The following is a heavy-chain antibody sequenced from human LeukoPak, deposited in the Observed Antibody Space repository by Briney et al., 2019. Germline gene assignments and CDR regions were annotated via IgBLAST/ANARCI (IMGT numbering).Heavy chain of an antibody. CDR1: GDSVSSNSAA. CDR2: TYYRSKWYN. D-gene: IGHD1-26*01. CDR3: ARDEDRIVGATTNYYYGMDV. V-gene: IGHV6-1*01. J-gene: IGHJ6*02. Sequence: SQTLSLTCAISGDSVSSNSAAWNWIRQSPSRGLEWLGRTYYRSKWYNDYAVSVKSRITINPDTSKNQFSMQLNSVTPEDTAVYSCARDEDRIVGATTNYYYGMDVWGQGTTVTVSS.